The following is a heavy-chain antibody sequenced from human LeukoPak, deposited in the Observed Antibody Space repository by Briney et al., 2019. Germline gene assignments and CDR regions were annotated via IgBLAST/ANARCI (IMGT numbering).Heavy chain of an antibody. V-gene: IGHV3-23*01. D-gene: IGHD3-9*01. CDR3: ARWEGRYFELASAFDI. CDR2: VSGGGDFA. CDR1: GFAFSSYP. J-gene: IGHJ3*02. Sequence: PGGSLRLSCAASGFAFSSYPMTWVRQAPGKGLEWVSSVSGGGDFAYYADSVKGRFTISRDNSKNTLYLLMISLRVEDTAVYYCARWEGRYFELASAFDIWGQGTMVTVSS.